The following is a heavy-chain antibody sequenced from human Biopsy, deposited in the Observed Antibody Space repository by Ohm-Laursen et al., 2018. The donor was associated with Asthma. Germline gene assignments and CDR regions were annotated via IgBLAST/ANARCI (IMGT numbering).Heavy chain of an antibody. CDR1: GFAVSRDH. D-gene: IGHD6-19*01. Sequence: SLRLSCTATGFAVSRDHMFWVRQAPGKGLEGISYINGKSNSIEYADSVKGRFTISRDNAKNSLYLQMNSLRAEDTAVYYCARDSYSSGLYDDFESWGQGTLVTVSS. V-gene: IGHV3-48*04. CDR3: ARDSYSSGLYDDFES. CDR2: INGKSNSI. J-gene: IGHJ4*02.